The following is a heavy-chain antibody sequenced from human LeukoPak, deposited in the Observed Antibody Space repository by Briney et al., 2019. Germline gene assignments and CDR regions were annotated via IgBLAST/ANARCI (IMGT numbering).Heavy chain of an antibody. CDR2: INPNTGAR. Sequence: ASVKISCKASGYTFTGYYMHWVRRPPGQGLEWMGWINPNTGARNYALKFQGRVTMTSDTSISTAYMELTGLRSDDTAVYYCARPGGGLDYWGQGTLVTVSS. D-gene: IGHD3-10*01. V-gene: IGHV1-2*02. CDR1: GYTFTGYY. J-gene: IGHJ4*02. CDR3: ARPGGGLDY.